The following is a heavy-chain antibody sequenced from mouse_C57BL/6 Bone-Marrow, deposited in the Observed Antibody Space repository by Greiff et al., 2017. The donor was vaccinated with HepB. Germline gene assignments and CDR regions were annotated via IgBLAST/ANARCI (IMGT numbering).Heavy chain of an antibody. V-gene: IGHV1-81*01. CDR3: ARFGVWYFDY. D-gene: IGHD2-10*02. Sequence: VKLMESGAELARPGASVKLSCKASGYTFTSSGISWVKQRTGQGLEWIGEIYPRSGNTYYNEKFKGKATLTADKSSSTAYMELRSLTAEDSAVYFCARFGVWYFDYWGQGTTLTVSS. CDR1: GYTFTSSG. J-gene: IGHJ2*01. CDR2: IYPRSGNT.